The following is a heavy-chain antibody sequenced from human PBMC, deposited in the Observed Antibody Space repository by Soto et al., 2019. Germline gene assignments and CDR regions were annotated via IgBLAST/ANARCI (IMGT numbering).Heavy chain of an antibody. CDR1: GYSISSGSY. CDR3: AKAHVMVAAGSTFDY. V-gene: IGHV4-38-2*02. CDR2: IYHGGTT. Sequence: KPSETLSLTCTVSGYSISSGSYWGWIRQPPGKGPEWIASIYHGGTTFYNPSLKSRVTVSVDKSNNQFSLKLRSVTAADTAVYYCAKAHVMVAAGSTFDYWGHGTLVTVSS. J-gene: IGHJ4*01. D-gene: IGHD6-19*01.